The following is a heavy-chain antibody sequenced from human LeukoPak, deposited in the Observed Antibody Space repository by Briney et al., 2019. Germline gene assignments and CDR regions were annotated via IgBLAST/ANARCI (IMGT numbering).Heavy chain of an antibody. J-gene: IGHJ4*02. CDR2: FIPIFGTA. CDR1: GGTFSSYA. CDR3: ARVPFTSYYYDSSGYYFLDY. Sequence: GASVKVSCKASGGTFSSYAISWVRQAPGQGLEWMGGFIPIFGTANYAQKFQGRVTITADESTSTAYMELSSLRSEDTAVYYCARVPFTSYYYDSSGYYFLDYWGQGTLVTVSS. D-gene: IGHD3-22*01. V-gene: IGHV1-69*01.